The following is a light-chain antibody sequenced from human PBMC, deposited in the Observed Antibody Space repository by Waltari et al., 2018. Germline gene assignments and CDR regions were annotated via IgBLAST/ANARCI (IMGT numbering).Light chain of an antibody. CDR2: EVY. CDR3: RSYTSRYTYV. J-gene: IGLJ1*01. Sequence: QSALTQSASVSGSPGQSITISCTGTSSDVGGYNSVSWYQQHPGKAPKVIIYEVYNRPSGASDRFSGSKSGNTASLIISGLQAEDEADYYCRSYTSRYTYVFGSGTKVTVL. V-gene: IGLV2-14*01. CDR1: SSDVGGYNS.